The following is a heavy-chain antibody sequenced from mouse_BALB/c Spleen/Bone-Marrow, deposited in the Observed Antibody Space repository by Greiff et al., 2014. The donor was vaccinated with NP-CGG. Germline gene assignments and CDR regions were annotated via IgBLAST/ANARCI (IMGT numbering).Heavy chain of an antibody. V-gene: IGHV1-87*01. J-gene: IGHJ3*01. D-gene: IGHD2-1*01. CDR2: IYPGDGDT. CDR1: GYTFTSYW. Sequence: VKLQESGAELARPGASVKLSCKASGYTFTSYWMQWVKQRPGQGLEWIGAIYPGDGDTRYTQKFKGKATLTADKSSGTAYMQLSSLASEDSAVFYCARDGNYPAWFAYWGQGTLVTVSA. CDR3: ARDGNYPAWFAY.